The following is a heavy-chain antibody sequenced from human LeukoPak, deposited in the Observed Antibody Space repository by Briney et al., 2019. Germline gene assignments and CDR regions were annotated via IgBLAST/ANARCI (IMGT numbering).Heavy chain of an antibody. CDR1: GYTFTGYY. CDR3: ASWGGNSGSYFNYYYYMDV. V-gene: IGHV1-2*02. CDR2: INPSSGGT. Sequence: ASVKVSCKASGYTFTGYYMHWVRQAPGQGLEWMGWINPSSGGTDYAQKFQGRVTMTRDTSISTAYMELSRLRSDDTAVYYCASWGGNSGSYFNYYYYMDVWGKGTTVTVSS. D-gene: IGHD3-10*01. J-gene: IGHJ6*03.